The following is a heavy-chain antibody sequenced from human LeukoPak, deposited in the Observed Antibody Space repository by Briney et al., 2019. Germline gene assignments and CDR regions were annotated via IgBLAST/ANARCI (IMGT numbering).Heavy chain of an antibody. CDR2: IRSSSTI. CDR1: GFTFSSYS. CDR3: ARATTYKLDY. Sequence: GGSLRLSCAASGFTFSSYSMNWVRQAPGKGLEWVSYIRSSSTIYYADSVKGRFTISRDDAKNSLYLQMNSLRDEDTAVYYCARATTYKLDYWAREPWSPSPQ. V-gene: IGHV3-48*02. J-gene: IGHJ4*02. D-gene: IGHD4-11*01.